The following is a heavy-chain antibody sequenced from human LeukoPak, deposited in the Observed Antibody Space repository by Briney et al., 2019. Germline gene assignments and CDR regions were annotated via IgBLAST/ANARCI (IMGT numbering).Heavy chain of an antibody. Sequence: GGSLRLSCAASGFTFNKSWMSWVRQAPGKGPEWVANIKEDGTQKYYVDSVRGRFTISRDNAKNSLYLQMNSLRAEDTAVYYCARDSPEVVTSLARHGAFDIWGQGTMVTVSS. CDR3: ARDSPEVVTSLARHGAFDI. CDR2: IKEDGTQK. D-gene: IGHD2-21*02. V-gene: IGHV3-7*01. J-gene: IGHJ3*02. CDR1: GFTFNKSW.